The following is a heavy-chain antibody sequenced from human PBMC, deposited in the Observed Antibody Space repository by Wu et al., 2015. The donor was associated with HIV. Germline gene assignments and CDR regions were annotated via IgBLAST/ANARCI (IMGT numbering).Heavy chain of an antibody. CDR1: GGSFRSYG. CDR2: VISTFGIQ. J-gene: IGHJ6*03. CDR3: VREVEDIVVPTSLRPRDYYYYYIDV. D-gene: IGHD2-21*01. Sequence: QIQLVQSGAEVKKPGSSVKVSCKASGGSFRSYGVSWVRQAPGQGLEWMGGVISTFGIQDYAQNFQARLTITTDESSSTAYMDLKNLTSDDTAIYYCVREVEDIVVPTSLRPRDYYYYYIDVWGERDRRSPSP. V-gene: IGHV1-69*05.